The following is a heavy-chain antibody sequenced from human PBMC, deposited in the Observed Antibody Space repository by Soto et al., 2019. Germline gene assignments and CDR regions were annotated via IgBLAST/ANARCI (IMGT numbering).Heavy chain of an antibody. J-gene: IGHJ4*02. V-gene: IGHV3-30*03. CDR2: ISRDGGTK. CDR1: GFTFSTYG. D-gene: IGHD2-8*02. Sequence: QVQLVESGGGVVQPGRSLRLSCAASGFTFSTYGMHWVRQAPGKGLEWVAVISRDGGTKYYADSVKGRFTISRDNSRNTLFLEINSLRGDDMAVYYCTGEVASGYWGQGTLVTVSS. CDR3: TGEVASGY.